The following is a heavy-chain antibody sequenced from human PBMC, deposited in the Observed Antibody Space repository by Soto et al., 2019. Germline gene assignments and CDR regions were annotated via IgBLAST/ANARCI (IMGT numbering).Heavy chain of an antibody. D-gene: IGHD3-22*01. Sequence: QVQLQESGPRLVKPSQTLSLTCTVSGGSMSTGDNFWTWIRQHPGKGLEWIGYISYSGGAHYNPSLKSRISISVDTSKNQFSLRLTSVTAADTVVYYCARAAWRDDTDGYFYFPDYWGQGILVTVSS. V-gene: IGHV4-31*03. CDR1: GGSMSTGDNF. J-gene: IGHJ4*02. CDR2: ISYSGGA. CDR3: ARAAWRDDTDGYFYFPDY.